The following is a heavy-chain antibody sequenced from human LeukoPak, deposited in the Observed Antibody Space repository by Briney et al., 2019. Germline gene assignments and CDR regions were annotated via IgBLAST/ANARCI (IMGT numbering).Heavy chain of an antibody. CDR1: GYSFTSYW. CDR3: ARLEQQLPSLMDV. CDR2: IYPGDSDT. Sequence: GESLKISCKGPGYSFTSYWIGWVRQMPGKGLEWMGIIYPGDSDTRYSPSFQGQVTISADKSISTAYLQWSSLKASDTAMYHCARLEQQLPSLMDVWGQGTTVTVSS. J-gene: IGHJ6*02. V-gene: IGHV5-51*01. D-gene: IGHD6-13*01.